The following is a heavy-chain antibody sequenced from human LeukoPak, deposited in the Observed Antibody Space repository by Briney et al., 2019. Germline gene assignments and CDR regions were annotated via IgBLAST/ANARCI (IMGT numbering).Heavy chain of an antibody. D-gene: IGHD6-13*01. Sequence: PSETLSLTCNVSGGSIRGYYWSWIRQPPGKGLEWIGYIYSSGSTNYNPSLKSRVTMSVDTSKNQFSLKLSSVTAADTAVYYCARGNLAAGGKIDPWGQGTLVTVSS. V-gene: IGHV4-59*12. J-gene: IGHJ5*02. CDR2: IYSSGST. CDR3: ARGNLAAGGKIDP. CDR1: GGSIRGYY.